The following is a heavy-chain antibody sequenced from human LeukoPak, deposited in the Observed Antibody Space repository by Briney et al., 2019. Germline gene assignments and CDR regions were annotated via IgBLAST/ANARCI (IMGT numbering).Heavy chain of an antibody. V-gene: IGHV3-13*04. CDR1: GFAFSNYD. CDR2: IDIAGDT. Sequence: GGSLRLSCAASGFAFSNYDMHWVRQIAGKGLEWVAAIDIAGDTFYPDSVKGRFTISRENAKNSFHLQMNSLRAGDTAVYYCARGYCSGGSCAGSVDYWGQGNLVTVSS. J-gene: IGHJ4*02. CDR3: ARGYCSGGSCAGSVDY. D-gene: IGHD2-15*01.